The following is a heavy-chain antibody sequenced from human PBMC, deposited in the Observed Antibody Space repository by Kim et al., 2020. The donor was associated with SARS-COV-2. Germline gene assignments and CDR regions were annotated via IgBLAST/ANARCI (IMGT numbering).Heavy chain of an antibody. Sequence: GGSLRLSCAASGFTFSDYSMMWIRQAPGKGLEWVSFISTIGTTIYADSVKGRFTISRDNAKNSLFLQMNSLRAEDTAIYYCARGYQQPYYWGQGTLVTVSS. CDR1: GFTFSDYS. V-gene: IGHV3-11*01. J-gene: IGHJ4*02. CDR3: ARGYQQPYY. D-gene: IGHD1-1*01. CDR2: ISTIGTTI.